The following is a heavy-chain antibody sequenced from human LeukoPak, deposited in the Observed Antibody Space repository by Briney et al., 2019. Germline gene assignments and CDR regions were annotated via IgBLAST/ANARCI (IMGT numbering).Heavy chain of an antibody. CDR2: INSASATF. Sequence: PGGSLRLPCVASGFTFSTSSMNWVRQAPGKGLEWISYINSASATFYYADSVKGRFIISRDNAKNLLFLQMNNLRAEDSAMYYCARDVGFVVVPAVFDSWGQGTLVTVSS. CDR3: ARDVGFVVVPAVFDS. D-gene: IGHD2-2*01. J-gene: IGHJ4*02. V-gene: IGHV3-48*01. CDR1: GFTFSTSS.